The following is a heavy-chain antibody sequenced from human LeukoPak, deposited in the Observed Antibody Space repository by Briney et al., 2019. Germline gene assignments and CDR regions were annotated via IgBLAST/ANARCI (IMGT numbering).Heavy chain of an antibody. CDR3: AKDWATLDY. D-gene: IGHD5-12*01. V-gene: IGHV3-30*18. CDR1: GFTFSSYG. J-gene: IGHJ4*02. CDR2: ISYDGSNK. Sequence: SGGSLRLSCAASGFTFSSYGMHWVRQAPGKGLEWVAVISYDGSNKYYADSVKGRFTISRDNSKNTLYLQMNSLRAEDTAVYYCAKDWATLDYWGQGTLVTVSS.